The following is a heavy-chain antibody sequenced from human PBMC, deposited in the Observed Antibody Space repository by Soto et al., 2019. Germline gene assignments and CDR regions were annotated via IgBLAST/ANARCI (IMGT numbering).Heavy chain of an antibody. CDR3: ARGGSAWLFGMDV. V-gene: IGHV4-31*03. D-gene: IGHD6-19*01. J-gene: IGHJ6*02. Sequence: LCRTCTVSGGSISGGGHYWSWIRQHPGKGLEWIGYIYDTGNTYFNPSLKSRLDISIDTSNNQFSVRLSSVTAADTAIYYCARGGSAWLFGMDVWGQGTKVTVYS. CDR1: GGSISGGGHY. CDR2: IYDTGNT.